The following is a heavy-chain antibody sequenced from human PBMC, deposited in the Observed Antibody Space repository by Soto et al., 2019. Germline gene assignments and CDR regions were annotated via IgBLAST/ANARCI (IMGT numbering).Heavy chain of an antibody. V-gene: IGHV3-23*01. D-gene: IGHD2-15*01. Sequence: GGSLRLSCAAAGFSFSTYAMTWVRQAPGKGLEWVSGISGNSGSTYYADSVKGRFTVSRDNSKNTVYLQMNSLRGDDTAVYYCAKVSVVVLAAGDWFDPWGQGTLVTVSS. CDR2: ISGNSGST. J-gene: IGHJ5*02. CDR1: GFSFSTYA. CDR3: AKVSVVVLAAGDWFDP.